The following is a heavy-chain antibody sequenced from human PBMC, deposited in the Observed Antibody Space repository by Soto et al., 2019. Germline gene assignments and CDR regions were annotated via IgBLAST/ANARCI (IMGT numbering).Heavy chain of an antibody. Sequence: SATLSLTCTFSGGSMNKNYWSWIRQPPGKGLEWIGFAFSSGTTRYNASLKSRVTISVDTSKDQFSLELTSVTAADTAMYYCARAGNSYATGWFDPWGQGTLVTVSS. CDR3: ARAGNSYATGWFDP. CDR1: GGSMNKNY. V-gene: IGHV4-59*01. D-gene: IGHD5-18*01. CDR2: AFSSGTT. J-gene: IGHJ5*02.